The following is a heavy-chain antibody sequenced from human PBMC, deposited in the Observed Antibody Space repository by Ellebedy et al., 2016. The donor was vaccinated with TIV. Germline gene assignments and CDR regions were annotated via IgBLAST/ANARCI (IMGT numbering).Heavy chain of an antibody. Sequence: SETLSLTXTVSGGSISSGSYYWSWIRQPAGKGLEWIGRIYTSGSTNYNPSLKSRVTMSVDTSKNQFSLKLSSVTAADTAVYYCARMFGRLTSQFDYWGQGTLVTVSS. CDR2: IYTSGST. D-gene: IGHD3-10*02. CDR1: GGSISSGSYY. J-gene: IGHJ4*02. V-gene: IGHV4-61*02. CDR3: ARMFGRLTSQFDY.